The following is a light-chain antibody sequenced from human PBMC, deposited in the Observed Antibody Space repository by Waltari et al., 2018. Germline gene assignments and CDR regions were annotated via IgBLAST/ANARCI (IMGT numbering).Light chain of an antibody. Sequence: SYELTQPPPVFVSPEDATSSTSTGQTMGTKYLSWYQQNPGQSPVLVIYQDSKRPSAIPDRFSGSNSGNTATLTISGTQAMDEADYYCQAWDSSTVVFGGGTKLTVL. J-gene: IGLJ2*01. V-gene: IGLV3-1*01. CDR1: TMGTKY. CDR3: QAWDSSTVV. CDR2: QDS.